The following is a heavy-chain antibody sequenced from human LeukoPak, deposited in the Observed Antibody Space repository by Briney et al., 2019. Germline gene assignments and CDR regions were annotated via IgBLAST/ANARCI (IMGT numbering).Heavy chain of an antibody. CDR1: GFTFSSYE. V-gene: IGHV3-48*03. J-gene: IGHJ5*02. CDR3: AKEMRGYRFRAWFDP. Sequence: GGSLRLSCAASGFTFSSYEMNWVRQAPGKGLEWVSYISSSGSTIYYADSVKGRFTISRDNAKNTLYLQMNSLRAEDTAVYYCAKEMRGYRFRAWFDPWGQGTLVTVSS. CDR2: ISSSGSTI. D-gene: IGHD5-18*01.